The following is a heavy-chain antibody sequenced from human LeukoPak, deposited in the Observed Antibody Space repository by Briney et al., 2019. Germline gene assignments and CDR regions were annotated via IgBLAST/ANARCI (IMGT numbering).Heavy chain of an antibody. CDR2: IKQDGSEI. V-gene: IGHV3-7*01. D-gene: IGHD3-10*01. J-gene: IGHJ4*02. CDR3: TRDRQGSGIYSTDY. Sequence: PGGSLRLSCAASGFTFSNFWMSWVRQVPGEGLEWVANIKQDGSEIHYVDSVKGRFTISRDNAQNSLYLQMHSLRAEDTAVYYCTRDRQGSGIYSTDYWGRGTLVTVSS. CDR1: GFTFSNFW.